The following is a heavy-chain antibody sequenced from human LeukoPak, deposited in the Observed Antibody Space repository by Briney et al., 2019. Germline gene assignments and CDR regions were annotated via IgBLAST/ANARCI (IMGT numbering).Heavy chain of an antibody. D-gene: IGHD1-26*01. Sequence: GGSLRISCAASGFTFSSYGMSWVRQAPGKGLEWVSAISGSGGSTYYADSVKGRFTISRDNSKNTLYLQMNSLRAEDTAVYYCANFRLRRYYDYWGQGTLVTVSS. J-gene: IGHJ4*02. CDR2: ISGSGGST. V-gene: IGHV3-23*01. CDR3: ANFRLRRYYDY. CDR1: GFTFSSYG.